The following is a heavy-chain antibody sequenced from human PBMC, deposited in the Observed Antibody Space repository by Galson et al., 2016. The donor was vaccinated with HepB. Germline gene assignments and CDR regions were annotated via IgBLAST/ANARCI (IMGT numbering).Heavy chain of an antibody. CDR1: GGSIRSYT. Sequence: SETLSLTCSVSGGSIRSYTWSWIRQPPGKGLEWIGKIYYSGSTNYNPSLESRVTISVDTSKNQFSLRLSSVTAADTAVYYCARGGLVRGYYYYGLEVWGQGTTVTGSS. CDR3: ARGGLVRGYYYYGLEV. CDR2: IYYSGST. J-gene: IGHJ6*02. D-gene: IGHD3-10*01. V-gene: IGHV4-59*01.